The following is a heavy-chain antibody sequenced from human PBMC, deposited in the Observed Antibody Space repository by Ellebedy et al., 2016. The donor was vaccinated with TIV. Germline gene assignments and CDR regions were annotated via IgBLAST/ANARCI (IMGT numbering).Heavy chain of an antibody. D-gene: IGHD3-10*01. J-gene: IGHJ3*02. CDR3: ARDRTMVRGVMGFDI. V-gene: IGHV4-59*01. CDR2: ISYSGST. CDR1: GGSMTNYY. Sequence: PGGSLRLSCSVSGGSMTNYYWSWIRQPPGRGLEWIGYISYSGSTKYNPSLKSRVTISIDTSENDFSLKVNSVTAADTAVYYCARDRTMVRGVMGFDIWGQGTMVTVSS.